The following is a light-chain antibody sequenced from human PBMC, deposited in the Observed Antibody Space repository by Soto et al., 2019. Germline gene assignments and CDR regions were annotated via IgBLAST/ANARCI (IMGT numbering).Light chain of an antibody. Sequence: EIVITQSPATLAVSAGDRANLSCRASQSISSNLAWYQQKPGQAPRLLMFRTSKRATGIPDRFSGSGSGTDFTLTISRLEPADFAVYYCQQYQNSPRTFGQGTKVDIK. CDR1: QSISSN. V-gene: IGKV3D-15*01. CDR3: QQYQNSPRT. CDR2: RTS. J-gene: IGKJ1*01.